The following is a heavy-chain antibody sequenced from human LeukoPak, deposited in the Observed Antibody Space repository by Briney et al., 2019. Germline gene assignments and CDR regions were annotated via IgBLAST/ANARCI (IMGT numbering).Heavy chain of an antibody. CDR2: VIPSLGIS. V-gene: IGHV1-69*04. CDR3: ATFRWIDS. Sequence: SVTVSCTTSGGTFSGFAMNWVRQAPGQGPEWMGRVIPSLGISKYSQKFQDRLKVTADNSSTTAFMELTSLTSDDTAVYYCATFRWIDSWGQGTLVIVSS. D-gene: IGHD2/OR15-2a*01. CDR1: GGTFSGFA. J-gene: IGHJ5*01.